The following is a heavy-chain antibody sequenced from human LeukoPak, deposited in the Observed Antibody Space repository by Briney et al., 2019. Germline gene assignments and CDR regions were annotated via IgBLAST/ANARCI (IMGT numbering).Heavy chain of an antibody. CDR3: ARGWRYYDSSVAYYYGMDV. D-gene: IGHD3-22*01. CDR2: IIPILGIA. V-gene: IGHV1-69*04. CDR1: GGTFSSYA. J-gene: IGHJ6*02. Sequence: ASVKVSCKASGGTFSSYAISWVRQAPGQGLEWMGRIIPILGIANYAQKFQGRVTITADKSTSTAYMELSSLRSEDTAVYYCARGWRYYDSSVAYYYGMDVWGQGTTVTVSS.